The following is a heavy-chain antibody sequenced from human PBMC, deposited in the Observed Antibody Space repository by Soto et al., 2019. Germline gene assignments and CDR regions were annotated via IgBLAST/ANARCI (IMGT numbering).Heavy chain of an antibody. CDR1: GFTFSDYY. J-gene: IGHJ6*03. Sequence: QVQLVESGGGLVKPGGSLRLSCAASGFTFSDYYMSWIRQAPGKGLEWVSYISSRGSTIYYADSVKGRFTISRDNAKNSLYLQMNSLRAEDTAVYYCARDQRLPNYYYYYMDVWGKGTTVTVSS. CDR2: ISSRGSTI. V-gene: IGHV3-11*01. D-gene: IGHD2-15*01. CDR3: ARDQRLPNYYYYYMDV.